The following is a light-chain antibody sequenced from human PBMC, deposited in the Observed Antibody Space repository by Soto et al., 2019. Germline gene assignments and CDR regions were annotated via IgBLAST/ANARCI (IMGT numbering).Light chain of an antibody. CDR3: QQPSNWPLT. Sequence: EIELRQSPATLSLSPGERATLSCRASQSVSSYLAWYQQKPGQAPRLLIYDASNRATGIPARFSGSGSGTDFTLTISSLEPEDFAVYYCQQPSNWPLTFGGGTKVDI. CDR2: DAS. CDR1: QSVSSY. J-gene: IGKJ4*01. V-gene: IGKV3-11*01.